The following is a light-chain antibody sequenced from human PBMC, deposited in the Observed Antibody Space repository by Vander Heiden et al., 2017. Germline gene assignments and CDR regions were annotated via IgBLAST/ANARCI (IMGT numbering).Light chain of an antibody. CDR2: DDS. CDR1: NIGSKS. Sequence: SYVLTQPPSVSLAPGQPARLTCGGNNIGSKSVHWCQQKPGQAPVLVVYDDSDRPSGIPGRFSGSNSGNTATLTISRVEAGDEADYYCQVWDFSSDHYVFGTGTKVTVL. V-gene: IGLV3-21*02. CDR3: QVWDFSSDHYV. J-gene: IGLJ1*01.